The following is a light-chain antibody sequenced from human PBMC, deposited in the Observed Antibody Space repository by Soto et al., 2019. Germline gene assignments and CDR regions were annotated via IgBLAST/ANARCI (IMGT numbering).Light chain of an antibody. V-gene: IGKV3-20*01. Sequence: EIVLTQSPGTLSLSPGERATLSCRASQSVSSSYLAWYQQKPGQAPRLLIYGASSRATGIPDRFSGSGSGTDFTLTISRLEPEDFAVYYCQQYGYSRGTF. J-gene: IGKJ1*01. CDR3: QQYGYSRGT. CDR2: GAS. CDR1: QSVSSSY.